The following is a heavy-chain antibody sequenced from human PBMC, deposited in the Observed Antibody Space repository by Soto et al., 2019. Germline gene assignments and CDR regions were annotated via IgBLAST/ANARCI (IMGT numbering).Heavy chain of an antibody. CDR2: ISGRGGST. J-gene: IGHJ4*02. Sequence: GGSLRLSCAASGFTFSNYAMSWVRQAPGKGLEWVSSISGRGGSTYADSVKGRFAISRDNSKNTLYLQMNSLRAEDTAVYYCAKGCIAARCVDYWGQGTLVTVSS. V-gene: IGHV3-23*01. D-gene: IGHD6-6*01. CDR3: AKGCIAARCVDY. CDR1: GFTFSNYA.